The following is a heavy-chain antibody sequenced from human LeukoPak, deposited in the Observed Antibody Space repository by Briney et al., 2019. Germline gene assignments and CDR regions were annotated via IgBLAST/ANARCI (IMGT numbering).Heavy chain of an antibody. Sequence: TSETLSLTCAVSGYSISSSTWWGWIRQPPGKGLEWIGYIYYRGRIYYNPSLKSRVSMSVDTSQNQFSLKLRSVTAVDTAVYYSAKIGYCRTTTCSRAFDYWGQGTLVTLSS. CDR3: AKIGYCRTTTCSRAFDY. J-gene: IGHJ4*02. CDR2: IYYRGRI. D-gene: IGHD2-2*03. CDR1: GYSISSSTW. V-gene: IGHV4-28*05.